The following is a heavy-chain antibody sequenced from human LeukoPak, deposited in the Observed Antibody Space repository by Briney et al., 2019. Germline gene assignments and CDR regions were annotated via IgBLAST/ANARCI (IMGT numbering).Heavy chain of an antibody. Sequence: GGSLRLSCAASGFTFSTYEMNWVRRAPGKGLEWVSVISGSGSSYYADSVKGRFTISRDNSKNTLYLEMNSLRGEDTAEYYCAKHDILTGSFYGMDVWGQGTTVTVSS. D-gene: IGHD3-9*01. V-gene: IGHV3-23*01. CDR1: GFTFSTYE. CDR2: ISGSGSS. CDR3: AKHDILTGSFYGMDV. J-gene: IGHJ6*02.